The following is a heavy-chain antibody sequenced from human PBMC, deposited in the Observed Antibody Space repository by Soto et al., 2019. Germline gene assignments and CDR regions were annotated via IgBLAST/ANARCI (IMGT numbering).Heavy chain of an antibody. CDR3: ARDFLYYYDSSGYSP. Sequence: GASVKVSCKASGGTFSSYTISWVRQAPGQGLEWMGRIIPILGIANYAQKFQGRVTITADKSTSTAYMELSSLRSEDTAVYYCARDFLYYYDSSGYSPWGQGTLVTVSP. D-gene: IGHD3-22*01. V-gene: IGHV1-69*04. CDR2: IIPILGIA. J-gene: IGHJ5*02. CDR1: GGTFSSYT.